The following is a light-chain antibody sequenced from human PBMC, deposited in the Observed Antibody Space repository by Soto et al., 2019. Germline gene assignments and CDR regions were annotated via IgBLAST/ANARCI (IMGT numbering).Light chain of an antibody. Sequence: DIQMTQSPSALSAAVGDRVTITCRASQRISSWLAWYQQKPGKAPKLLMYKASSLESGVPSRFSGSGSGTEFTLTISSLQPDDFATYFCQQYNTYTYTFGQGTRLEIK. CDR3: QQYNTYTYT. J-gene: IGKJ2*01. CDR2: KAS. CDR1: QRISSW. V-gene: IGKV1-5*03.